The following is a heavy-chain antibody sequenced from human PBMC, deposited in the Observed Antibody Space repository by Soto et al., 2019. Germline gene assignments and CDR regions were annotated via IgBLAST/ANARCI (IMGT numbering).Heavy chain of an antibody. D-gene: IGHD3-9*01. Sequence: GGSLRLSCAASGFTVSSNYMSWVRQAPGKGLEWVSVIYSGGSTYYADSVKGRFTISRDNSKYTLYLQMNSLRAEDTAVYYCARSYNNYDILTGYVDYWGQGTLVTVSS. CDR1: GFTVSSNY. CDR3: ARSYNNYDILTGYVDY. CDR2: IYSGGST. J-gene: IGHJ4*02. V-gene: IGHV3-66*01.